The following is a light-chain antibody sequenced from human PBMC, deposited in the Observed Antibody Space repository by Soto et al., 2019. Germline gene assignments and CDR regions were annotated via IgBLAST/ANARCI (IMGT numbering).Light chain of an antibody. CDR1: QGISNY. J-gene: IGKJ3*01. CDR3: QKYNSAPHSFT. Sequence: DIQMTQSPSSLSASVGDRVTITCRASQGISNYLAWYQQKPGKVPKLLIYAASTLQSGVPSRFSGSGSGTDFTLTISSPQLEDVATYYCQKYNSAPHSFTFGPGTKVDIK. CDR2: AAS. V-gene: IGKV1-27*01.